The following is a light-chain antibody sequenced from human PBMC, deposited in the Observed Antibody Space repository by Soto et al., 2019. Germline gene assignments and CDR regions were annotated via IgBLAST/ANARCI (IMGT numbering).Light chain of an antibody. CDR1: QNINTF. J-gene: IGKJ2*01. CDR2: ATS. Sequence: EVVLTQYPATLSLSPGEGATLSCRASQNINTFLGWYQQQPGRSPRLLIYATSKRAAGIPTRVSGSGSGTNFTLTISILDAEDFEVYYCQQRSIWPQTFGHGTKLEIK. V-gene: IGKV3-11*01. CDR3: QQRSIWPQT.